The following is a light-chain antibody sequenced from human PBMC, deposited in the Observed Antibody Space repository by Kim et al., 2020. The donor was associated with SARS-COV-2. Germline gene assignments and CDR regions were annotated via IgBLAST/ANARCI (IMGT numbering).Light chain of an antibody. J-gene: IGKJ4*01. V-gene: IGKV1-8*01. CDR2: AAS. Sequence: ASTGDRVTITCRASQGISSYLAWYQQKPGKAPKLLIYAASTLQSGVPARFSGSGSGTDFTLTISCLQSEDFATYYCQQYYSYPLTFGGGTKVDIK. CDR1: QGISSY. CDR3: QQYYSYPLT.